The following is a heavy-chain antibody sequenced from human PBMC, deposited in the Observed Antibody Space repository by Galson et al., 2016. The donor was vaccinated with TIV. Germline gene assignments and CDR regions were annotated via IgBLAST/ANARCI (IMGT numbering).Heavy chain of an antibody. CDR2: IDWDDDK. CDR3: ARTRSAAAGGLDF. Sequence: PALVKPTQTLTLTCTFSGFSLGTSGMCVSWVRQPPGKALEWLARIDWDDDKYYSTSLKTRLTISKDTSINKVVLMVTDVDPMDTATYFCARTRSAAAGGLDFWGQGTLVTVSS. V-gene: IGHV2-70*11. J-gene: IGHJ4*02. CDR1: GFSLGTSGMC. D-gene: IGHD6-13*01.